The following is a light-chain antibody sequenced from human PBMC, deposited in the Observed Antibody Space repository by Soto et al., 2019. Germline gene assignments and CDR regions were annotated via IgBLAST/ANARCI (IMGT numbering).Light chain of an antibody. Sequence: EVXLTQSPGTLSLSRGERATLSCRASQSVSSTYLAWYQQKPGQAPRLLIYGASSRATGIPDRFSGSGSGTDFPLTISRLEPEDFAVYYCQQYGSSLLTFGGGTKVESK. V-gene: IGKV3-20*01. J-gene: IGKJ4*01. CDR1: QSVSSTY. CDR2: GAS. CDR3: QQYGSSLLT.